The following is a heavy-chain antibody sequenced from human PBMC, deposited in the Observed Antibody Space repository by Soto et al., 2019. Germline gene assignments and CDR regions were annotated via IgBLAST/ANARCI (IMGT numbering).Heavy chain of an antibody. CDR1: GNSVSSGSAT. V-gene: IGHV6-1*01. D-gene: IGHD6-19*01. J-gene: IGHJ2*01. Sequence: QVQLQQSGPGLVKPSQTLSLICAIYGNSVSSGSATWSWIRQSPSRGLEWLGRTYYRSKWYNDYAISVKSRIVITPDTSKNQFSRQLDSVTPDDSAVYSCARDGSGFHWYFDVWGRGTLVTVSS. CDR3: ARDGSGFHWYFDV. CDR2: TYYRSKWYN.